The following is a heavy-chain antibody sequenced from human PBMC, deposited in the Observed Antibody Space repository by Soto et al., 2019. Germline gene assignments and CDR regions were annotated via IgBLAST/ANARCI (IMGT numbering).Heavy chain of an antibody. CDR3: ARDRGAAAGTIRIDY. CDR2: ISYDGSNK. V-gene: IGHV3-30-3*01. J-gene: IGHJ4*02. Sequence: GGSLRLSCAASGFTFSSYAMHWVRQAPGKGLEWVAVISYDGSNKYHADSVKGRFTISRDNSKNTLYLQMNSLRAEDTAVYYCARDRGAAAGTIRIDYWGQGTLVTVSS. CDR1: GFTFSSYA. D-gene: IGHD6-13*01.